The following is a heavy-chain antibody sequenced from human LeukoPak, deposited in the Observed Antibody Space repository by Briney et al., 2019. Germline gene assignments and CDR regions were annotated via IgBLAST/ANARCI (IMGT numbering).Heavy chain of an antibody. V-gene: IGHV3-30*03. CDR1: GFTFDDYG. J-gene: IGHJ4*02. CDR3: ARDRVGD. Sequence: GGSLRLSCAASGFTFDDYGMSWVRQAPGKGPEWVAFISSDGIPQSYADSVRGRFTVSRDNSKNTLYLEMSRLKTEDTAVYFCARDRVGDWGQGTLVTVSS. CDR2: ISSDGIPQ. D-gene: IGHD3-10*01.